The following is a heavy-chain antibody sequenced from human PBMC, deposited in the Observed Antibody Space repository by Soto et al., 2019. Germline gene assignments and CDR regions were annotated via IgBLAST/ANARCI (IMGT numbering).Heavy chain of an antibody. CDR1: GYTFTTYP. CDR3: ARVITIFSNWFDP. Sequence: GASVKVSCKASGYTFTTYPIHWVRQAPGQGLEWMGWINPGNGDRDYLQKFQGRVTVTRDTSASTAYMELSSLTSEDTAVYYCARVITIFSNWFDPWGQGTLVTVSS. D-gene: IGHD3-9*01. J-gene: IGHJ5*02. V-gene: IGHV1-3*01. CDR2: INPGNGDR.